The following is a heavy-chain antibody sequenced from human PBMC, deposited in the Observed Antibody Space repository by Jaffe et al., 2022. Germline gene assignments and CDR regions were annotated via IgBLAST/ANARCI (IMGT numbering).Heavy chain of an antibody. Sequence: EVQLVESGGVVVQPGGSLRLSCAASGFTFDDYAMHWVRQAPGKGLEWVSLISWDGGSTYYADSVKGRFTISRDNSKNSLYLQMNSLRAEDTALYYCAKDMGIVVVPAAIGLGFDYWGQGTLVTVSS. CDR2: ISWDGGST. CDR3: AKDMGIVVVPAAIGLGFDY. V-gene: IGHV3-43D*04. J-gene: IGHJ4*02. D-gene: IGHD2-2*03. CDR1: GFTFDDYA.